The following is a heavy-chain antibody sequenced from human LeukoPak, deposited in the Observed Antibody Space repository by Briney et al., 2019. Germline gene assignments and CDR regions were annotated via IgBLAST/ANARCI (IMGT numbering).Heavy chain of an antibody. CDR3: AGGYYDSSGYFDY. CDR2: ISYDGSNK. CDR1: GFTFSSYA. V-gene: IGHV3-30*01. J-gene: IGHJ4*02. Sequence: GGSLRLSCAAPGFTFSSYAMHWVRQAPGKGLEWVAVISYDGSNKYYADSVKGRFTISRDNSKNTLYLQMNSLRAEDTAVYYCAGGYYDSSGYFDYWAREPWSPSPQ. D-gene: IGHD3-22*01.